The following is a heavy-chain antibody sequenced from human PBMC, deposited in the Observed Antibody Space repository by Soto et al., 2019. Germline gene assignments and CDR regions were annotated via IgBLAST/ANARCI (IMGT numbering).Heavy chain of an antibody. CDR3: AREVERLLTV. V-gene: IGHV3-30-3*01. J-gene: IGHJ4*02. D-gene: IGHD1-1*01. Sequence: GGSLRLSCAASGFTFSSYAMHWVRQAPGKGLEWVAVISYNGNNKYYADSVKGRFTISRDNSKNTLYLQMNRLRTEDTAVYYCAREVERLLTVWSQGTLVTVSS. CDR2: ISYNGNNK. CDR1: GFTFSSYA.